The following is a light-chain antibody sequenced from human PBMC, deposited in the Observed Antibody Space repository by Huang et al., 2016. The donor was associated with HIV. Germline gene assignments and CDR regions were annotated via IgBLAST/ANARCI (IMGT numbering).Light chain of an antibody. CDR1: QSVNRY. J-gene: IGKJ5*01. CDR2: DAS. V-gene: IGKV3-11*01. CDR3: QQRSNWPPIT. Sequence: EIVLTQSPTTLSLSPGERATLSCRASQSVNRYLAWYQQKPGQAPRLLIYDASNRATDSPARFSGSGSGTDFTLTISSLEPEDFAVYYCQQRSNWPPITFGQGTRLEIK.